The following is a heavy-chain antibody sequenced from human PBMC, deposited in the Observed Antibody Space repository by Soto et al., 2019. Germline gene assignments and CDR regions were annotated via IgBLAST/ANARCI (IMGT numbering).Heavy chain of an antibody. D-gene: IGHD6-13*01. CDR1: GGTFSSYA. CDR3: ARGAAADHYYYYGMDV. Sequence: QVQLVQSGAEVKKPGSSVKVSCKASGGTFSSYAISWVRQAPGQGLEWMGGIIPIFGTANYAQKFQGRVTITADDSTSTDYMELSSLRSEDTAVYYCARGAAADHYYYYGMDVWGQGTTVTVSS. CDR2: IIPIFGTA. V-gene: IGHV1-69*01. J-gene: IGHJ6*02.